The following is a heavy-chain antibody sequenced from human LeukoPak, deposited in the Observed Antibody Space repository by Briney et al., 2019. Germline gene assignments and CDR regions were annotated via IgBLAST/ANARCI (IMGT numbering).Heavy chain of an antibody. CDR2: IKNKANSYIT. J-gene: IGHJ4*02. CDR3: ASIRGTLGY. D-gene: IGHD1-26*01. CDR1: GFTFSSCA. Sequence: SGGSLRLSCAASGFTFSSCAMDWVRQAPGKGLEWVGRIKNKANSYITQYAASMEGRFTISRDDSKNSLYLQMSSLKTEDTAMYYCASIRGTLGYWGQGTVVTVSS. V-gene: IGHV3-72*01.